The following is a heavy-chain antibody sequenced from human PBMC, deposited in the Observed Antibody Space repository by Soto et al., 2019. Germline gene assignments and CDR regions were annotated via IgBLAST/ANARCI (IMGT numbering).Heavy chain of an antibody. CDR3: ARVDSYWYFDL. J-gene: IGHJ2*01. CDR2: ISSSSSTV. V-gene: IGHV3-48*01. D-gene: IGHD2-2*03. Sequence: GGSLRLSCAASGFQFSSYSMNWVRQAPGKGLEWVSYISSSSSTVYYADSVKGRFTMSRDNAKKSLYLQMNSLRAEDTAVYYCARVDSYWYFDLWGRGTLVTVSS. CDR1: GFQFSSYS.